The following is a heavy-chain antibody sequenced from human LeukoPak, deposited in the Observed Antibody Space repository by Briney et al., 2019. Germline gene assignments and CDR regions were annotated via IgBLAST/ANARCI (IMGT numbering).Heavy chain of an antibody. J-gene: IGHJ4*02. D-gene: IGHD3-16*01. Sequence: GGSLRLSCVASGFILSTSEMNWVRQAPGKGLEWVSFIASDGTIYYADSVKGRFTISRDNAKNTLYLQMNSLRAEDTAVYYCARVRWGGLYYFDYWGQGTLVTVSS. V-gene: IGHV3-48*03. CDR1: GFILSTSE. CDR3: ARVRWGGLYYFDY. CDR2: IASDGTI.